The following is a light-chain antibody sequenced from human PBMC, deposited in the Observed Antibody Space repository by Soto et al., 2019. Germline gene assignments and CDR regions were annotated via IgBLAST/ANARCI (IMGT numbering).Light chain of an antibody. CDR2: EVS. V-gene: IGLV2-8*01. J-gene: IGLJ1*01. CDR1: SSEVGAYKY. Sequence: QSALTQPPSASGSPGQSVTISCTGTSSEVGAYKYVSWYQQHAGKAPKLIIYEVSERPSGVPDRFSGSKSGNAASLTVSGLQAEDEADYYCNSYTGTSNVFGTGTKVTVL. CDR3: NSYTGTSNV.